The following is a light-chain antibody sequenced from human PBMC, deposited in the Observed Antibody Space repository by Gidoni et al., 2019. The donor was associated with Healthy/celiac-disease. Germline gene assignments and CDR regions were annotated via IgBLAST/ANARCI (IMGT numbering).Light chain of an antibody. CDR1: QSLLHSNGYNY. CDR3: MQALQTPFIT. Sequence: DIVRTQSPLSLPVTPGEPASISCRSSQSLLHSNGYNYLDWYLQKPGQSPQLLIYLGANRASGVPDRFSGSGSGTDFTLKISRVEADDVGVYYCMQALQTPFITFGPGTKVDIK. CDR2: LGA. J-gene: IGKJ3*01. V-gene: IGKV2-28*01.